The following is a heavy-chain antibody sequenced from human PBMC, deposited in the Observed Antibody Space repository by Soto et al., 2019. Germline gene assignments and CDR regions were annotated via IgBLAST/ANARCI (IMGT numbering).Heavy chain of an antibody. CDR3: VRSKGGYSYGTPFDY. CDR1: GFTFDDYA. J-gene: IGHJ4*02. CDR2: ISWNSGNI. V-gene: IGHV3-9*01. D-gene: IGHD5-18*01. Sequence: QAGGSLRLSCAASGFTFDDYAVYWVRQVLGKGLEWVSSISWNSGNIGYADSVKGRFTTSRDNAENSLYLQMNSLRPEDTALYYCVRSKGGYSYGTPFDYWGQGTLVTVSS.